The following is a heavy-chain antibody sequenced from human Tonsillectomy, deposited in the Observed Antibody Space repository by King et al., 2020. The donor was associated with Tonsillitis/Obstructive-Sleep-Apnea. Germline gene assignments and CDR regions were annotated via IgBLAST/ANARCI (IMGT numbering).Heavy chain of an antibody. V-gene: IGHV1-2*02. CDR3: AGAFESRVVTPSNWFDP. CDR1: GYTFTAFY. D-gene: IGHD4-23*01. J-gene: IGHJ5*02. CDR2: INPNFDDT. Sequence: VQLVQSGAEVKKPGASVKVSCKASGYTFTAFYVHWVRQAPGQGLEWMGWINPNFDDTSYAQKFQGRVTMTRDTSMSTVYMQLSRLRSDATAVYYCAGAFESRVVTPSNWFDPWGQGTLVTVSS.